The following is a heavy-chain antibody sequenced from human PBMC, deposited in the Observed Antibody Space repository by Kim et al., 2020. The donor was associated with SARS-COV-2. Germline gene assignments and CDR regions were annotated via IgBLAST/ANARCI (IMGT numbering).Heavy chain of an antibody. V-gene: IGHV3-33*01. D-gene: IGHD6-13*01. CDR3: ARDLYSSSWTPFFDY. CDR1: GFTFSSYG. CDR2: IWYDGSNK. J-gene: IGHJ4*02. Sequence: GGSLRLSCAASGFTFSSYGMHWVRQAPGKGLEWVAVIWYDGSNKYYADSVKGRFTISRDNSKNTLYLQMNSLRAEDTAVYYCARDLYSSSWTPFFDYWGQGTLVTVSS.